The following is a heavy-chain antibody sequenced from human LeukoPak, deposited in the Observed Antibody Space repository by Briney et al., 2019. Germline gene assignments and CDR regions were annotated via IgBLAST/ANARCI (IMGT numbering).Heavy chain of an antibody. CDR2: IYYSGST. CDR1: GGSISSHY. CDR3: ARDRHYDFWSGYYGTWYLDY. D-gene: IGHD3-3*01. J-gene: IGHJ4*02. V-gene: IGHV4-59*11. Sequence: PSETLSLTCTVSGGSISSHYWSWIRQPPGKGLEWIGYIYYSGSTNYNPSLKSRVTISVDTSKNQFSLKLSSVTAADTAVYYCARDRHYDFWSGYYGTWYLDYWGQGTLVTVSS.